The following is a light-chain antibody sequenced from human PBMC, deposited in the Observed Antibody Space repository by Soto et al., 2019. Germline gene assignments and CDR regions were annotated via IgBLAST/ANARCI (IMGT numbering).Light chain of an antibody. CDR3: MQALQTPRT. CDR1: QSLLQSNGYNY. Sequence: DIVMTQSPLSLPVTPGEPAPISCRSSQSLLQSNGYNYLDWYLQKPGQSPQLLIYLGSNRASGVPDRISGSGSGTDFTLKISRVEAEDVGVYYCMQALQTPRTFGQGTKVEIK. V-gene: IGKV2-28*01. J-gene: IGKJ1*01. CDR2: LGS.